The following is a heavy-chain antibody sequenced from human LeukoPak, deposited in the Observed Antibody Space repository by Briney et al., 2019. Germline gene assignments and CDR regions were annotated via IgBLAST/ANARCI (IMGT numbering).Heavy chain of an antibody. CDR2: INHSGST. CDR3: ARGVNDSSGYYIDYFGY. CDR1: GFTFSDYY. Sequence: GSLRLSCAASGFTFSDYYMSWIRQPPGKGLEWIGEINHSGSTNYNPSLKSRVTISVDTSKNQFSLKLSSVTAADTAVYYCARGVNDSSGYYIDYFGYWGQGTLVTVSS. V-gene: IGHV4-34*01. D-gene: IGHD3-22*01. J-gene: IGHJ4*02.